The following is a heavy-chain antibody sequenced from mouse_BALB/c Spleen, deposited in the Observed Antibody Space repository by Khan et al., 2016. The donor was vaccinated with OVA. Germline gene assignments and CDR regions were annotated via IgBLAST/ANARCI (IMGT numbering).Heavy chain of an antibody. J-gene: IGHJ4*01. CDR3: AKGVWCYYFALDY. D-gene: IGHD1-1*02. CDR1: GFSLTDYG. Sequence: VQLVESGPGLVAPSQSLSITCTVSGFSLTDYGVSWIRQPPGKGLEWLGVIWGGGSTSYYSALKSRLSINKDKSKSQVFLKMNSLRTDDTAMYYCAKGVWCYYFALDYWGQGTLVTVSA. V-gene: IGHV2-6-5*01. CDR2: IWGGGST.